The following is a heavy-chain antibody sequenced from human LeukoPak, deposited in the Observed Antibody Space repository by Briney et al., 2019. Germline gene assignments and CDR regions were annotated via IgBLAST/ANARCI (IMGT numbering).Heavy chain of an antibody. CDR1: GGTFISYA. J-gene: IGHJ4*02. CDR3: ARAAYGLTYDY. D-gene: IGHD3-16*01. Sequence: SVTVSFMASGGTFISYAIRWVRQAPGQGLEWMGRIIPILGIANYAQKFQGRVMITADKSTRTAYLELSSLRSGDTAVYYCARAAYGLTYDYWGQGTLVTVSS. CDR2: IIPILGIA. V-gene: IGHV1-69*04.